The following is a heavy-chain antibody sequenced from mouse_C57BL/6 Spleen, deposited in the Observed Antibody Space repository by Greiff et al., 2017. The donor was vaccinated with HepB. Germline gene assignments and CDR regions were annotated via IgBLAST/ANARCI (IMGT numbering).Heavy chain of an antibody. Sequence: VQLQQPGAELVKPGASVKLSCKASGYTFTSYWMQWVKQRPGQGLEWIGEIDPSDSYTNYNQKFKGKATLTVGTSSSTAYMQLSSLTSEDSAVYYCAREGAYSRGDDWGQGTTLTVSS. V-gene: IGHV1-50*01. CDR3: AREGAYSRGDD. CDR2: IDPSDSYT. J-gene: IGHJ2*01. CDR1: GYTFTSYW. D-gene: IGHD2-5*01.